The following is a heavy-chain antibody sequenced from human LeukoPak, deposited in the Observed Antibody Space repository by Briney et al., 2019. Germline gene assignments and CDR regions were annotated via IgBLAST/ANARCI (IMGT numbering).Heavy chain of an antibody. CDR3: ASQKYSSSWPFDP. J-gene: IGHJ5*02. V-gene: IGHV3-21*01. CDR2: ISSSSSYI. Sequence: GGSLRLSCAASGFTFSSYSMNWVRQAPGKGLEWVSSISSSSSYIYYADSVKGRFTISRDNAKNSLYLQMNSLRAEDTAVYYCASQKYSSSWPFDPWGQGTLVTVSS. D-gene: IGHD6-13*01. CDR1: GFTFSSYS.